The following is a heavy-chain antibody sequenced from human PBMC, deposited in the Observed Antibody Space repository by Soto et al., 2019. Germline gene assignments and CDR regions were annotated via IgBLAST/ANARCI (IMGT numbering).Heavy chain of an antibody. CDR3: ARYALGDFDY. D-gene: IGHD3-16*01. CDR1: GGSVSSGSYY. V-gene: IGHV4-61*01. J-gene: IGHJ4*02. Sequence: TSETLSLTCTVSGGSVSSGSYYWSWIRQPPGKGLEWIGYIYYSGSTNYNPSLKSRVTISVDTSKNQFSLKLSSVTAADTAVYYCARYALGDFDYWGQGTLVTVSS. CDR2: IYYSGST.